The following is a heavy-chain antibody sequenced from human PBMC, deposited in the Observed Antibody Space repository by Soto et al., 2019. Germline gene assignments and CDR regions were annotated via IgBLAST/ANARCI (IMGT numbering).Heavy chain of an antibody. Sequence: SETLSLTCTVTGDSISSRSYYWGWIRQPPGKGLEWIGSIYYSGSTYNNPSLRSRVSMSIDTSKDQFSLKLKSVTAADTALYFCARQRTSVVTQAYFGVWGPGSLVTVYS. V-gene: IGHV4-39*01. CDR1: GDSISSRSYY. J-gene: IGHJ4*02. CDR3: ARQRTSVVTQAYFGV. D-gene: IGHD2-21*02. CDR2: IYYSGST.